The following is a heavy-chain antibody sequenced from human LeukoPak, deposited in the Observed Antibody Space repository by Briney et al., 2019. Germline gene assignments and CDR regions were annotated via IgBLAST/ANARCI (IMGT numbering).Heavy chain of an antibody. D-gene: IGHD3-16*01. CDR3: ARHYVFVIGGSSFDY. CDR1: GGSISGYY. CDR2: IHYTGTT. J-gene: IGHJ4*02. Sequence: PSETLSLTCTVSGGSISGYYWSWIRQPPGKGLEWIGLIHYTGTTNYNPSLKSRVTISLDTSKNQFSLNLSSVTAADTAVYFSARHYVFVIGGSSFDYWGQGTLVTVSS. V-gene: IGHV4-59*08.